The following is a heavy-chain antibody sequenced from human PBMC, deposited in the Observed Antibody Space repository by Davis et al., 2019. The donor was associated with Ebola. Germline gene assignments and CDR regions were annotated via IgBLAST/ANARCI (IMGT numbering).Heavy chain of an antibody. Sequence: GESLKISCEASGFTVSSNYMSWVRQAPGKGLEWVSVIYSGGSTYYADSVKGRFTISRDNSKNTLYLQMNSLRAEDTAVYYCARATYWWGQGTLVTVSS. J-gene: IGHJ4*02. V-gene: IGHV3-66*01. CDR1: GFTVSSNY. CDR3: ARATYW. D-gene: IGHD2-8*02. CDR2: IYSGGST.